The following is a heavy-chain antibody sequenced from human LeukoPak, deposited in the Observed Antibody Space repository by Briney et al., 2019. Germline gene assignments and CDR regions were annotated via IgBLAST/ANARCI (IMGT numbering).Heavy chain of an antibody. D-gene: IGHD3-10*01. Sequence: PGGSLRLSCAASGFTFSSYWMSWVRQAPGKGLEWVANIKQDGSEKYYVDSVKGRFTISRDNAKNSLYLQMNSLRAEDTALYYCAKDNYYGSGSYYYTYGMDVWGQGTTVTVAS. CDR3: AKDNYYGSGSYYYTYGMDV. V-gene: IGHV3-7*03. CDR2: IKQDGSEK. CDR1: GFTFSSYW. J-gene: IGHJ6*02.